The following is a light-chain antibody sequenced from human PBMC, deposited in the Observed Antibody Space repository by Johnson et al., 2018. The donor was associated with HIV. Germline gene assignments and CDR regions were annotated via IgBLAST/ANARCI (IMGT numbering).Light chain of an antibody. V-gene: IGLV1-51*01. CDR3: GTWDSSLSAYV. CDR1: SSNIGNNF. Sequence: QSVLTQPPSVSAAPVQKVTISCSGSSSNIGNNFVSWYQQLPGTAPKLLIYDNNQRPSGIPDRFSGSTSGTSATLGITGLQTGDEADYYCGTWDSSLSAYVFGTGTKVTIL. J-gene: IGLJ1*01. CDR2: DNN.